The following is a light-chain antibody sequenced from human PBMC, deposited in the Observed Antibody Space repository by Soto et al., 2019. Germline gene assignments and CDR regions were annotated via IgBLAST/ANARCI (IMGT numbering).Light chain of an antibody. CDR3: QQCNKRLLT. J-gene: IGKJ1*01. CDR1: QSVSID. V-gene: IGKV3-15*01. Sequence: MPSSATLPLSPGGSAPLCCRASQSVSIDLDWYQQTPGQAPRLLIYGASGRDSGIPVRFSGSASGTEFTLTISSLQSEDFTVYYCQQCNKRLLTFGQGTGV. CDR2: GAS.